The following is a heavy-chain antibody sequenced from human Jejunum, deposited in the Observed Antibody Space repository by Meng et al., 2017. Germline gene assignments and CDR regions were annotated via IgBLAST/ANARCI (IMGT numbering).Heavy chain of an antibody. J-gene: IGHJ4*02. CDR1: GFTFDDYW. Sequence: GGSLRLSCAASGFTFDDYWMSWVRQAPGKGLEWVANVNQDESVKHYVDSVRGRFTISRDNAKNSLYLQMNSLRADDTAVYYCARDKASSVGYGRGIYYFDYWGQGNAGHRLL. D-gene: IGHD1-26*01. CDR2: VNQDESVK. V-gene: IGHV3-7*01. CDR3: ARDKASSVGYGRGIYYFDY.